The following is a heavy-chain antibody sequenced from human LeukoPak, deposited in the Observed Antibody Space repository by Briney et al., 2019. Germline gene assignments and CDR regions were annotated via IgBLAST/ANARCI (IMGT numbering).Heavy chain of an antibody. D-gene: IGHD4-11*01. V-gene: IGHV3-21*06. CDR2: ISSSSSYM. Sequence: GGSLRLSCAASGFTFSSYAMSWVRQAPGKGLEWVSSISSSSSYMDYADSVKGRFTISRDNAKNSLYLQMNSLRAKDTAVYYCARASSNYLDYWGQGTLVTVSS. J-gene: IGHJ4*02. CDR3: ARASSNYLDY. CDR1: GFTFSSYA.